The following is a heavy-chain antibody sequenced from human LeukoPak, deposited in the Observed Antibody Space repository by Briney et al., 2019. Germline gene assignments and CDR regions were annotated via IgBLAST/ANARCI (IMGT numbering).Heavy chain of an antibody. CDR2: ISAYNGNT. CDR1: GYTFTSYG. J-gene: IGHJ5*02. V-gene: IGHV1-18*01. CDR3: ARDGEGSRDYSNFNWFDP. Sequence: ASVTVSCTASGYTFTSYGISWVRQAPGQGLEWMGWISAYNGNTNYAQKLQGRVTMTTDTSTSTAYMELRSLRSDDTAVYYCARDGEGSRDYSNFNWFDPWGQGTLVTVSS. D-gene: IGHD4-11*01.